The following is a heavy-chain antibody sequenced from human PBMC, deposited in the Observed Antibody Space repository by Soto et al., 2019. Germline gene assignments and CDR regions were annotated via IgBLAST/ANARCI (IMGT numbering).Heavy chain of an antibody. J-gene: IGHJ4*02. CDR2: ISYDGSNK. Sequence: QVQLVESGGGVVQPGRSLRLSCAASGFTFSSYGMHWVRQAPGKGLEWVAVISYDGSNKYYADSVKGRFTISRDNSKHTLYLQMHSLRAEDTAVYYCAKDPSSGWYLGTYVFDYWGQGTLVTVSS. CDR1: GFTFSSYG. CDR3: AKDPSSGWYLGTYVFDY. V-gene: IGHV3-30*18. D-gene: IGHD6-19*01.